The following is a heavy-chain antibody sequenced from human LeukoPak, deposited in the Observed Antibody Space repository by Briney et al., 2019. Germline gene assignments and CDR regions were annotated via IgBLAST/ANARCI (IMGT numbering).Heavy chain of an antibody. CDR3: ATDYYGSGSYYISHFDY. J-gene: IGHJ4*02. V-gene: IGHV3-23*01. Sequence: GGSLRLSCAASGFTFSSYDMSWVRQAPGKGLEWVSAISGSGGSTYYADSVKGRFTISRDNSKNTLYLQMNSLRAEDTAVYYCATDYYGSGSYYISHFDYWGQGTLVTVSS. D-gene: IGHD3-10*01. CDR2: ISGSGGST. CDR1: GFTFSSYD.